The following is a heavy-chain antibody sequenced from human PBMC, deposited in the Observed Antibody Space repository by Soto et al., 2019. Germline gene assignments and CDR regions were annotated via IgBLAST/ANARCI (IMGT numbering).Heavy chain of an antibody. CDR1: GYTFTSYD. J-gene: IGHJ3*02. V-gene: IGHV1-8*01. CDR2: MNPNSGNT. CDR3: ARGGYSSGWQSYDAFDI. Sequence: GASLKLSCKASGYTFTSYDINWVRQATGQGLEWMGWMNPNSGNTGYAQKFQGRVTMTRNTSISTACMELSSLRSEDTAVYYCARGGYSSGWQSYDAFDIWGQGTMVTVSS. D-gene: IGHD6-19*01.